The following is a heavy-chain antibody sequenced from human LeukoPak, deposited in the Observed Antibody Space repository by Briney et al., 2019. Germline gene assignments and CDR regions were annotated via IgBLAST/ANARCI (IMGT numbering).Heavy chain of an antibody. Sequence: GESLKISCQGSGYSFTTYWIGWVRQMPGKGLEWMGIIYPGDSDTRYSPSFQGQVTISADKSISTAYLQWSSLEASDTAMYYCASAKRDFWSGYYWVYWGQGTLVTVSS. J-gene: IGHJ4*02. CDR3: ASAKRDFWSGYYWVY. CDR2: IYPGDSDT. D-gene: IGHD3-3*01. CDR1: GYSFTTYW. V-gene: IGHV5-51*01.